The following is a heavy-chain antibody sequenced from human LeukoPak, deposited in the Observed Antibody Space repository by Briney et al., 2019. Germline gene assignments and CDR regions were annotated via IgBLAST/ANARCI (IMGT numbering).Heavy chain of an antibody. CDR2: ISGSGGST. Sequence: QTGGSLRLSCAASGFTFSSYAMSWVRQAPGMGLEWVSAISGSGGSTYDAGSVKGRFTISRDNSKNTLYLQMNSLRAEDTAVYYCAKDWGATTPGGFDYWGQGTLVTVSS. CDR3: AKDWGATTPGGFDY. D-gene: IGHD1-26*01. J-gene: IGHJ4*02. V-gene: IGHV3-23*01. CDR1: GFTFSSYA.